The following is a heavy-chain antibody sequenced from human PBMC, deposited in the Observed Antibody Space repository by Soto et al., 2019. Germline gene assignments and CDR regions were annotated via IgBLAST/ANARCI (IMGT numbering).Heavy chain of an antibody. CDR3: TTDESSGYYFDY. J-gene: IGHJ4*02. CDR1: GFTFSNAW. Sequence: GGSLRLSCAASGFTFSNAWMSWVRQAPGKGLEWVGRIKSKTDGGTTDYAAPVKGRFTISRDDSKNTLYLQMNSLKTEDTAVYYCTTDESSGYYFDYWGQGTLVTVSS. D-gene: IGHD3-22*01. V-gene: IGHV3-15*01. CDR2: IKSKTDGGTT.